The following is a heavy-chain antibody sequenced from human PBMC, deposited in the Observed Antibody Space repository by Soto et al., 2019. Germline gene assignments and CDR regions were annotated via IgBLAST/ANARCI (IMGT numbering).Heavy chain of an antibody. CDR1: GYSFTSYW. CDR3: ARQYYYDSSGYFAGFDY. Sequence: PGESLKISCKGSGYSFTSYWIGWVRQMPGKGLEWMGIIYPGDSDTRYSPSFQGQVTISADKSISTAYLRWSSLKASDTAMYYCARQYYYDSSGYFAGFDYWGQGTLVTVSS. J-gene: IGHJ4*02. V-gene: IGHV5-51*01. CDR2: IYPGDSDT. D-gene: IGHD3-22*01.